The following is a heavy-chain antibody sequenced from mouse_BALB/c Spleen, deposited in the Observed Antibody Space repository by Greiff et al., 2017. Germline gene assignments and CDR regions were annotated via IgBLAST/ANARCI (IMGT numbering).Heavy chain of an antibody. CDR2: INPSTGYT. Sequence: QVQLQQSGAELAKPGASVKMSCKASGYTFTSYWMHWVKQRPGQGLEWIGYINPSTGYTEYNQKFKDKATLTADKSSSTAYMQLSSLTSEDSAVYYCARSSYYYGSVQAWFAYWGQGTLVTVSA. CDR3: ARSSYYYGSVQAWFAY. J-gene: IGHJ3*01. V-gene: IGHV1-7*01. D-gene: IGHD1-1*01. CDR1: GYTFTSYW.